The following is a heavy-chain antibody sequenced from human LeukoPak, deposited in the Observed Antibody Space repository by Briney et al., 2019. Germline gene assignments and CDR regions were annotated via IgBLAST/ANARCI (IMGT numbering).Heavy chain of an antibody. J-gene: IGHJ6*02. D-gene: IGHD2-21*02. CDR2: IYPGDSDT. V-gene: IGHV5-51*01. CDR3: AIAYCGGDCYVDYYYYGMDV. Sequence: GESLKISCKGSGYSFTSYWIGWVRPMPGKGLEWMGIIYPGDSDTRYSPSFQGQVTISADKSISTAYLQWSSLKASDTAMYYCAIAYCGGDCYVDYYYYGMDVWGQGTTVTVSS. CDR1: GYSFTSYW.